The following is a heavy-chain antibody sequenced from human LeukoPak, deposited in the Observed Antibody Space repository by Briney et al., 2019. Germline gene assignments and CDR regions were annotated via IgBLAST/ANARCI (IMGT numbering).Heavy chain of an antibody. CDR3: AKDIWVQPRRYFDY. V-gene: IGHV3-30*18. CDR2: ISYDGSNK. Sequence: GGSLRLSCAASGFTFSSYGMHWVRQAPGKGLEWVAVISYDGSNKYYADSVKGRFTISRDNAKNSLYLQMNSLRAEDTALYYCAKDIWVQPRRYFDYWGQGTLVTVSS. CDR1: GFTFSSYG. J-gene: IGHJ4*02. D-gene: IGHD3-16*01.